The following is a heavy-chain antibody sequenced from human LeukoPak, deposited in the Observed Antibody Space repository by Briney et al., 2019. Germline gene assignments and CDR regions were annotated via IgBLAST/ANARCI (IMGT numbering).Heavy chain of an antibody. CDR2: INPSSGST. Sequence: GASVKVSFKASGYTFTTYYMHWVRQAPGQGLEWMGIINPSSGSTNYAQKFQGRGTITRDTSTSPVYVELRSLRSEDTAVYYCARAEDYYGSGSYYFDYWGQGTLVTVSS. CDR3: ARAEDYYGSGSYYFDY. V-gene: IGHV1-46*01. J-gene: IGHJ4*02. D-gene: IGHD3-10*01. CDR1: GYTFTTYY.